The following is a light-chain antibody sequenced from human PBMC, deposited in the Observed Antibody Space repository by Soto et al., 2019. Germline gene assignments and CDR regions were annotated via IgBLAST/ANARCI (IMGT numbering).Light chain of an antibody. V-gene: IGKV3-20*01. CDR1: QSISSSY. CDR3: LQYYSSPWT. CDR2: GAS. Sequence: EIVLTQSPGTLSLSPGERATLSCRASQSISSSYLAWYQQKPGQAPRLLIYGASSRATGTPDRFSGSGSGTDFTLTISRLEPEDFAVYYCLQYYSSPWTFGLGTKVDIK. J-gene: IGKJ1*01.